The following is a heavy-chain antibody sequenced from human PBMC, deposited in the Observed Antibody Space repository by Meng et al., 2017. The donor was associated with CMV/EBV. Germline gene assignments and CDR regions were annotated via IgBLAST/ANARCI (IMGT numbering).Heavy chain of an antibody. J-gene: IGHJ4*02. V-gene: IGHV4-30-4*08. D-gene: IGHD1-14*01. CDR2: IYYSGST. CDR3: ARVTSRVAGAFDY. CDR1: GGSISSGDYY. Sequence: HVQESGPGPVKPSQTLSLTCTVSGGSISSGDYYWSWIRQPPGKGLEWIGYIYYSGSTYYNPSLKSRVTISVDTSKNQFSLKLSSVTAADTAVYYCARVTSRVAGAFDYWGQGTLVTVSS.